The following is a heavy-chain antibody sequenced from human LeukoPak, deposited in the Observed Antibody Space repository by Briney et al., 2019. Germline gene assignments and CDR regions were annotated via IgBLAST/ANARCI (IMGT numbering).Heavy chain of an antibody. V-gene: IGHV3-23*01. J-gene: IGHJ4*02. CDR3: AKGARSSSWYSEGDY. CDR1: GFTFSSYA. D-gene: IGHD6-13*01. Sequence: GGSLRLSCAASGFTFSSYAMSWVRQAPGKGLECVSAISDSGGRKYYADSVKGRFTISRDNYKNTLYLQMNSLRAEDTAVYYCAKGARSSSWYSEGDYWGQGTLVTVSS. CDR2: ISDSGGRK.